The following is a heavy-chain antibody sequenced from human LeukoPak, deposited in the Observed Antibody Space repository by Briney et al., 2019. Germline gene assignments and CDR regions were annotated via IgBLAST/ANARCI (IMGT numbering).Heavy chain of an antibody. V-gene: IGHV1-18*01. J-gene: IGHJ4*02. Sequence: ASVKVSCKASGYTFTSYGISWVRQAPGQGLEWMGWISAYNGNTNYAQKLQGRVTMTTDTSTSTAYMELRSLRSDDTAVYYCATREEYYYDSSGYYGYWGQGTLVTVSS. D-gene: IGHD3-22*01. CDR3: ATREEYYYDSSGYYGY. CDR1: GYTFTSYG. CDR2: ISAYNGNT.